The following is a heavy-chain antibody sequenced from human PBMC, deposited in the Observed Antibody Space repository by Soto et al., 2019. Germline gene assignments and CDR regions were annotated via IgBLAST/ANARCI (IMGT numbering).Heavy chain of an antibody. CDR3: ARDHHRYSGYDYVDY. V-gene: IGHV3-11*05. CDR2: ISSSSSYT. D-gene: IGHD5-12*01. Sequence: QVQLVESGGGLVKPGGSLRLSCAACGFTFSDYYMSWVRQAPGMGLEWVSYISSSSSYTNYADSVKGRFTISRDNAKNSLYLQMNSLRAEDTAVYYCARDHHRYSGYDYVDYWGQGTLGTVSS. J-gene: IGHJ4*02. CDR1: GFTFSDYY.